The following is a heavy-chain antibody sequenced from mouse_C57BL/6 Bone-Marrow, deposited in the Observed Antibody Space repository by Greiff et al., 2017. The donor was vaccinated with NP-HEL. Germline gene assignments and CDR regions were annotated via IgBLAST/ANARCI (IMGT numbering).Heavy chain of an antibody. Sequence: QVQLQQSGAELARPGASVKMSCKASGYTFTSYTMHWVKQRPGQGLEWIGYINPSSGYTKYNQKFKDKATLTADKSSSTAYMQLSSLTSEDSAVYYCASQLRLHGPSYYFDYWGQGTTLTVSS. CDR2: INPSSGYT. CDR1: GYTFTSYT. D-gene: IGHD3-2*02. V-gene: IGHV1-4*01. J-gene: IGHJ2*01. CDR3: ASQLRLHGPSYYFDY.